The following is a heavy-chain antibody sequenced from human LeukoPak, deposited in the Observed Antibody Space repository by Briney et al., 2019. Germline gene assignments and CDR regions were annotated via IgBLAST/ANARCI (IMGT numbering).Heavy chain of an antibody. CDR2: IYPGDSDT. Sequence: GESLEISCKGSGYSFTSYWIGWVRQMPGKGLEWMGIIYPGDSDTRYSPSFQGQVTISADKSISTAYLQWSSLKASDTAMYYCARQLWFGESDDAFDIWGQGTMVTVSS. D-gene: IGHD3-10*01. V-gene: IGHV5-51*01. CDR1: GYSFTSYW. J-gene: IGHJ3*02. CDR3: ARQLWFGESDDAFDI.